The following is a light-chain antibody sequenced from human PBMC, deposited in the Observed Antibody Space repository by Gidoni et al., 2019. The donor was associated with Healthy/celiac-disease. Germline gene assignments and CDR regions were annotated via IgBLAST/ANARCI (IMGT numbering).Light chain of an antibody. J-gene: IGLJ2*01. Sequence: SFVLTQPPSVSVAPGKTATITCGGTNIESKTVHWYQQKPGQAPVLVVFDDGDRPAGISDRFSGSNSGNTATLTISRVEAGDGADYSCQVWHSSAHVFFGGGTKLTVL. CDR3: QVWHSSAHVF. CDR1: NIESKT. CDR2: DDG. V-gene: IGLV3-21*03.